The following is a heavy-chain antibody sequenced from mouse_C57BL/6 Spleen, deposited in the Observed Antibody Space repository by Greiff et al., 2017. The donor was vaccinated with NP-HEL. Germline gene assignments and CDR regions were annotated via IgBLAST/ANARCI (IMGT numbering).Heavy chain of an antibody. J-gene: IGHJ4*01. Sequence: VQLVESGPGLVAPSQSLSITCTVSGFSLTSYAISWVRQPPGKGLEWLGVIWTGGGTNYNSALKSRLSISKDNSKSQVFLKMNSLQTDDTARYCCARDDYCPYYAMDYWGQGTSVTVSS. CDR1: GFSLTSYA. CDR3: ARDDYCPYYAMDY. CDR2: IWTGGGT. D-gene: IGHD2-4*01. V-gene: IGHV2-9-1*01.